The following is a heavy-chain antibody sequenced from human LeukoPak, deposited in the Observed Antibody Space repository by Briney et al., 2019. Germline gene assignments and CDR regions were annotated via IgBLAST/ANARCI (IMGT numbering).Heavy chain of an antibody. V-gene: IGHV4-4*07. CDR2: FYSGGGT. Sequence: XGXSIXSYYWSWIRQPAGKGLEWIGRFYSGGGTDYNPSLKSRVTMSVDTSKNQFSLKLSSVTAADTAVYYCARVYSGYDLPGSLANYYFDYWGQGALVTVSS. D-gene: IGHD5-12*01. J-gene: IGHJ4*02. CDR1: GXSIXSYY. CDR3: ARVYSGYDLPGSLANYYFDY.